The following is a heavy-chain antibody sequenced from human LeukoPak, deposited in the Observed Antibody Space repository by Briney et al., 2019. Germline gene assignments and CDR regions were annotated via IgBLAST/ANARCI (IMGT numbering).Heavy chain of an antibody. Sequence: PGGSLRLSCAASGFAFSSFWMSWVRQVPGKRLEWVANINQDGREKNYVDSVKGRFTIFRDNAKNSLYLQMNSLRVEDTAVFYCTRGSGWYPDYWGQGTLVTVSS. J-gene: IGHJ4*02. D-gene: IGHD6-19*01. CDR3: TRGSGWYPDY. CDR2: INQDGREK. CDR1: GFAFSSFW. V-gene: IGHV3-7*04.